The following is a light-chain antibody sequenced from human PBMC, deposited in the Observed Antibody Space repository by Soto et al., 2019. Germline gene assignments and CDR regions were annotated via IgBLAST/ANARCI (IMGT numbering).Light chain of an antibody. CDR3: QQRTNWLT. V-gene: IGKV3-11*01. J-gene: IGKJ4*01. CDR1: QSISSS. Sequence: EIVLTQSPATLSLSPGERATLSCRASQSISSSLAWYQQRPGQAPRLLLYDASNRATGIPARFSGSGSGTDFTLTISSLEPEDFALYFCQQRTNWLTFGGGTKV. CDR2: DAS.